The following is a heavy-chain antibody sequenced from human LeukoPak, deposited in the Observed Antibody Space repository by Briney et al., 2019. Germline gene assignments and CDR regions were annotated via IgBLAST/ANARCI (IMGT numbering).Heavy chain of an antibody. CDR1: ADSFSKDYYY. Sequence: SETLSLTCTVSADSFSKDYYYWSWLRQPPGKGLEWIGSIYYSGSTYYNPSLKSRVTISVDTSENQFSLKLSSVTAADTAVYYCARHVTVRGWGDYWGQGTLVTVSS. CDR2: IYYSGST. D-gene: IGHD3-10*01. V-gene: IGHV4-39*01. J-gene: IGHJ4*02. CDR3: ARHVTVRGWGDY.